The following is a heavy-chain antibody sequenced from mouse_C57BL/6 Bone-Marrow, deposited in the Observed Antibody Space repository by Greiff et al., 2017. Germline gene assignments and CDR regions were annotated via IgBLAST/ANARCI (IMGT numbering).Heavy chain of an antibody. CDR3: ARDYGSSYWYFDV. D-gene: IGHD1-1*01. J-gene: IGHJ1*03. Sequence: QVQLQQSGPELVKPGASVKLSCKASGYTFTSYDINWVKQRPEQGLEWIGWIYPRDGSTKYNEKFKGKATLTVDTSSSTAYMELRSLTSEDSAVYFCARDYGSSYWYFDVWGTGTTVTVSS. V-gene: IGHV1-85*01. CDR1: GYTFTSYD. CDR2: IYPRDGST.